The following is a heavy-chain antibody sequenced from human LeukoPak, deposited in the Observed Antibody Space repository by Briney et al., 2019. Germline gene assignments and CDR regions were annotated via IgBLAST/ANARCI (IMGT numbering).Heavy chain of an antibody. CDR2: MNPNSGNT. D-gene: IGHD3-10*01. Sequence: ASVKVSCKASGYTFTSYDINWVRQATGQGLEWMGWMNPNSGNTGYAQKFQGRVTITRNTSIGTAYMELSSLRSEDTAVYYCAREPRMVRGHDYYYMDVWGKGTTVTVS. V-gene: IGHV1-8*03. CDR1: GYTFTSYD. J-gene: IGHJ6*03. CDR3: AREPRMVRGHDYYYMDV.